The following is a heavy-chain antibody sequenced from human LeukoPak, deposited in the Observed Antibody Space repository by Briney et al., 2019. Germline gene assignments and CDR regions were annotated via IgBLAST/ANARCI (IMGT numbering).Heavy chain of an antibody. CDR3: ARDGSAAGWYFDL. V-gene: IGHV3-30*01. J-gene: IGHJ2*01. CDR1: GFTFSSYA. CDR2: ISYDGSNK. Sequence: PGGSLRFSCAASGFTFSSYAMHWVRQAPGKGLEWVAVISYDGSNKYYADSVKGRFTISRDNSKNTLYLQMNSLRAEDTAVYYCARDGSAAGWYFDLWGRGTLVTVSS. D-gene: IGHD6-13*01.